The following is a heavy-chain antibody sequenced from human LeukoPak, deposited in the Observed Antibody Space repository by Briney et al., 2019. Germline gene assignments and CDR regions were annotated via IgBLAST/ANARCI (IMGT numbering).Heavy chain of an antibody. J-gene: IGHJ4*02. D-gene: IGHD6-13*01. CDR3: ARGAAAADH. CDR2: ISTSSSII. CDR1: GFTFSDYS. V-gene: IGHV3-48*02. Sequence: HPGGSLRLSCAASGFTFSDYSMNWVRQAPGKGLEWVSYISTSSSIIYYPDSVKGRFTISRDNVKKSLYLQMNSLRDDDTGVYYCARGAAAADHWGQGTPVTVSS.